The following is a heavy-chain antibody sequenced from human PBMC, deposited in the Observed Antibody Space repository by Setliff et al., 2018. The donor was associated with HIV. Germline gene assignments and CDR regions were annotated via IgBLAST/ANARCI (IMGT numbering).Heavy chain of an antibody. D-gene: IGHD3-16*01. CDR1: GYTFTSYD. CDR3: ARDWGIGSLIPYYYMDV. CDR2: MNPNSGNT. J-gene: IGHJ6*03. Sequence: ASVKVSCKASGYTFTSYDVNWVRQATGQGLEWMGWMNPNSGNTGYAQKFQGRVTMTRNTSISTAYMELSSLRSEDTAVYYCARDWGIGSLIPYYYMDVWGKGTTVTVSS. V-gene: IGHV1-8*02.